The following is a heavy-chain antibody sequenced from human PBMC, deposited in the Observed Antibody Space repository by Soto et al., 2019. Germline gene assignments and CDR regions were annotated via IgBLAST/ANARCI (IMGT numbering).Heavy chain of an antibody. D-gene: IGHD6-13*01. CDR1: GFTVSNNY. CDR3: ARSSSWYFDL. J-gene: IGHJ2*01. CDR2: IYSGGTT. Sequence: EVQLVDSGGGLVQPGGSLGLSCAASGFTVSNNYMSWVRQAPGKGLEWVSVIYSGGTTYYADSVKGRFTISRDNSKNTLYLLMTSLRAEDTAVYYCARSSSWYFDLWGRGTLVTVSS. V-gene: IGHV3-66*01.